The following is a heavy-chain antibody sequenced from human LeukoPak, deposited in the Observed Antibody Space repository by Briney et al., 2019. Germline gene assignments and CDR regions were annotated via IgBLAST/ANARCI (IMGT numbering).Heavy chain of an antibody. CDR2: ISSSSGTI. CDR1: GFTFGDYY. Sequence: GGSLRLSCAASGFTFGDYYMGWIRQAPGKGLEWVSYISSSSGTIYYADSVKGRFTISRDNAKNSLYLQMNSLRAEDTAVYYCARGLGGTYFDSWGQGTLVTVSS. J-gene: IGHJ4*02. V-gene: IGHV3-11*04. D-gene: IGHD1-26*01. CDR3: ARGLGGTYFDS.